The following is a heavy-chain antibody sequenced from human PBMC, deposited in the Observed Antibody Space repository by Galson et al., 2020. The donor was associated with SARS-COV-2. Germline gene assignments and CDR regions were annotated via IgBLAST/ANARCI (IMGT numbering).Heavy chain of an antibody. CDR3: ARGFDP. CDR1: GFRFSDYA. CDR2: VTPSGGRT. J-gene: IGHJ5*02. V-gene: IGHV3-23*01. Sequence: GGSLRLSCVASGFRFSDYAMTWVRQAPGKGLEWVSCVTPSGGRTEYADSVKGRFTLSRDNSRDTLFLQMNSLRAADTAVYYCARGFDPWGQGTLVTVSS.